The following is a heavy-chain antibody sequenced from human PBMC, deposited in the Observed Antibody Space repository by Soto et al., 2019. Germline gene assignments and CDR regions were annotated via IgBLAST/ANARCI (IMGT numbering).Heavy chain of an antibody. Sequence: PGGSLRLSCAASGFTVSSNYMSWVRQAPGKGLEWVSVIYSGGSTYYADSVKGRFTISRDNSKNTLYLQMNSLRAEDTAVYYCARSGYSYGLGMDVWGQGTTVTVSS. D-gene: IGHD5-18*01. J-gene: IGHJ6*02. CDR1: GFTVSSNY. CDR2: IYSGGST. V-gene: IGHV3-66*01. CDR3: ARSGYSYGLGMDV.